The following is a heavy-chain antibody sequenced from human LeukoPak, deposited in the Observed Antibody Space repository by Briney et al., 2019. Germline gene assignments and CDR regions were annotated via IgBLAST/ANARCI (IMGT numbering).Heavy chain of an antibody. CDR2: ISAYNGNT. Sequence: ASVKVSCKASGYTFTSYGISWVRQAPGQGLEGMGWISAYNGNTNYAQKLQGRVTMTTDTSTSTAYMELRSLRSDDTAVYYCARDLRDSRGWTHFDCGGQGTLVTVSS. V-gene: IGHV1-18*01. J-gene: IGHJ4*02. CDR3: ARDLRDSRGWTHFDC. CDR1: GYTFTSYG. D-gene: IGHD6-19*01.